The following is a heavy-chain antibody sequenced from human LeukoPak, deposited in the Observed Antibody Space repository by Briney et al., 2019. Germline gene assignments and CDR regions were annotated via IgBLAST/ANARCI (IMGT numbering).Heavy chain of an antibody. CDR2: INHSGST. Sequence: SETLSLTCAVYGGSFSGYYWSWIRQPPGKGLEWIGEINHSGSTNYNPSLKSRVTISVDTSKNQFSLKLSSVTAADTAVYYCARNGAAAVYFNNWFDPWGQGTLVTVSS. D-gene: IGHD6-13*01. CDR3: ARNGAAAVYFNNWFDP. J-gene: IGHJ5*02. CDR1: GGSFSGYY. V-gene: IGHV4-34*01.